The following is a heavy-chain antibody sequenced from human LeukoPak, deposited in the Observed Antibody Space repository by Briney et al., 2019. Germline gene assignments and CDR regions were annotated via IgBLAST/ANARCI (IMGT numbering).Heavy chain of an antibody. D-gene: IGHD4-11*01. V-gene: IGHV4-59*08. CDR1: GASISSYY. J-gene: IGHJ4*02. CDR2: IYYSGST. Sequence: SETLSLTCSVSGASISSYYWSWIRQPPGKGLEWIGYIYYSGSTNYNPSLKSRVTMSVDTSKNQFSLNLNSVTATDTAVYYCARHWGGTELTTSYPFDYWGQGTLVTVSS. CDR3: ARHWGGTELTTSYPFDY.